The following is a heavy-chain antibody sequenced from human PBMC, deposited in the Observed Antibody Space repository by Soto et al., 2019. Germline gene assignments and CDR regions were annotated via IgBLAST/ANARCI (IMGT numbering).Heavy chain of an antibody. CDR2: MAYDGRNT. CDR1: GFTFSSYA. J-gene: IGHJ3*02. CDR3: ARAAYHYDSSGYPHAFEI. D-gene: IGHD3-22*01. V-gene: IGHV3-30-3*01. Sequence: QVQVVESGGGVDQPGRSLRLSCAASGFTFSSYAMHWVRQAPGKGLEWVAYMAYDGRNTFYAGSVEGRFTISRDNSKNTLYLQINSLSAEDTAVYYCARAAYHYDSSGYPHAFEIWGQGTMVTVS.